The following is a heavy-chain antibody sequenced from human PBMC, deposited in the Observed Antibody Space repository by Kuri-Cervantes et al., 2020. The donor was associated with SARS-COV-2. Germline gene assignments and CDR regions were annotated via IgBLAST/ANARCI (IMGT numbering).Heavy chain of an antibody. J-gene: IGHJ4*02. D-gene: IGHD3-9*01. CDR3: GRVSDDTGHYRPFDY. CDR1: GFTFSSYE. V-gene: IGHV3-7*01. Sequence: GGSLRLSCAASGFTFSSYEMNWVRQAPGKGLECVAKINQDGSEKYHVDSVKGRFTISRDNTKNSLFLQMNSLRAEDTAVYYCGRVSDDTGHYRPFDYWGQGTVVTVSS. CDR2: INQDGSEK.